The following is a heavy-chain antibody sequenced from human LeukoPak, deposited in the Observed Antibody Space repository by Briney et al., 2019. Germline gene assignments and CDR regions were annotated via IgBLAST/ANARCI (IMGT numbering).Heavy chain of an antibody. CDR3: AKDRAIHLVPYYLVPDI. CDR2: ISGSGGAT. D-gene: IGHD5-18*01. Sequence: GGSLRLSCAASGFTFSSCAMSWVRQAPGKGLEWVSAISGSGGATYYADSVKGRFTISRDNSKNTLYLQMNSLRAEDTAVYYCAKDRAIHLVPYYLVPDIWGQGTVVTVSS. CDR1: GFTFSSCA. J-gene: IGHJ3*02. V-gene: IGHV3-23*01.